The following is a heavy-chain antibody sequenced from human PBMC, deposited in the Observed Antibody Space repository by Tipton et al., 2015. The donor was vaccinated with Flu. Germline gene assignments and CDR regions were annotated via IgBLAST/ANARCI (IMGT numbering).Heavy chain of an antibody. Sequence: VQLVQSGAEVKKPGESLKISCKGSGYGFTSYWIGWVRQMPGKGLEWMGIIYPGASDTRYSPSFQGQVTIPADKSISTAYLQWSSLKASDTAMYYCARHRGQWLVQDAFDIWGQGTMVTVSS. V-gene: IGHV5-51*01. CDR3: ARHRGQWLVQDAFDI. D-gene: IGHD6-19*01. CDR2: IYPGASDT. J-gene: IGHJ3*02. CDR1: GYGFTSYW.